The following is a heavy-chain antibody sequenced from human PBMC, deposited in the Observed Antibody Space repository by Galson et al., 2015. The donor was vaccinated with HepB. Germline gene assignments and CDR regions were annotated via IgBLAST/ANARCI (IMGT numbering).Heavy chain of an antibody. J-gene: IGHJ6*02. CDR2: INPSGGST. CDR3: ARDLSLAARIVYYYYYGMGV. CDR1: GYTFTSYY. Sequence: SGYTFTSYYMHWVRQAPGQGLEWMGIINPSGGSTSYAQKFQGRVTMTRDTSTSTVYMELSSLRSEDTAVYYCARDLSLAARIVYYYYYGMGVWGQGTTVTVSS. D-gene: IGHD6-6*01. V-gene: IGHV1-46*01.